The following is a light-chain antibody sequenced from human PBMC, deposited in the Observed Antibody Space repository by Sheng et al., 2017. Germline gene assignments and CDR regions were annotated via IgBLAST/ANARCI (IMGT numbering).Light chain of an antibody. CDR1: QSVGNN. CDR2: GAS. V-gene: IGKV3-15*01. CDR3: QQYNNWPRT. J-gene: IGKJ3*01. Sequence: EIVMTQSPATLSVSPGERATLSCRASQSVGNNLAWFQQMPCQVPRLLIYGASTRATGVPARFSASGSETEFTLTISSLQSEDFAVYYCQQYNNWPRTFGPGTKVDIK.